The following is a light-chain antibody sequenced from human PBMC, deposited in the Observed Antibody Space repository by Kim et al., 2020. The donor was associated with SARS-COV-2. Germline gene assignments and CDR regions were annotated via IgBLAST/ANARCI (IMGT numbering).Light chain of an antibody. V-gene: IGKV3-20*01. CDR1: QSVSSSY. CDR2: GAS. CDR3: QQYGSSPLYT. J-gene: IGKJ2*01. Sequence: SPGKRATLSCRASQSVSSSYLAWYQQKPGQAPRLLIYGASSRATGIPDRFSGSGSGTGFTLTISRLEPEDFAVYYCQQYGSSPLYTFGQGTRLEI.